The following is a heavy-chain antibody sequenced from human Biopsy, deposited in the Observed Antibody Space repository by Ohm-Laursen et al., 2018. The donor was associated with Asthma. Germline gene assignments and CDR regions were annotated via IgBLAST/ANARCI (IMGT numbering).Heavy chain of an antibody. D-gene: IGHD3-10*01. Sequence: SVKVSCNTSGYTFKSAGITWVRQAPGQGLEWMGWISVYNGNTKVAQKLQDRVTMITDTSTSTAYMELRSLRSDDTAVYFCARAVDYSHYYGIDVWGQGTTVTVS. CDR3: ARAVDYSHYYGIDV. V-gene: IGHV1-18*01. CDR1: GYTFKSAG. J-gene: IGHJ6*02. CDR2: ISVYNGNT.